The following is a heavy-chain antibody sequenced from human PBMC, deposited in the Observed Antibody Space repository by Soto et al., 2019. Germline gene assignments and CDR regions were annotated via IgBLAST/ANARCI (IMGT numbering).Heavy chain of an antibody. CDR3: ASRYGGSLDY. CDR2: IYYSGST. V-gene: IGHV4-59*08. CDR1: GGSISSYY. Sequence: QVQLQESGPGLVKPSETLSLTCTVSGGSISSYYWSWIRQPPGKALEWIGFIYYSGSTNYTPALKSRVTISVDRSKNQFSLKLSSVTAADTAVYYCASRYGGSLDYWGQGTLVTVSS. D-gene: IGHD4-17*01. J-gene: IGHJ4*02.